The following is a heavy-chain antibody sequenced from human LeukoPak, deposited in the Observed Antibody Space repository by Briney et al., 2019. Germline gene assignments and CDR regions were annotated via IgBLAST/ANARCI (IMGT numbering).Heavy chain of an antibody. J-gene: IGHJ6*02. Sequence: GGSLRLSCAASGFTFSSYWMSWVRQAPGKGLEWVANIKQDGSEKYYVDSVKGRFTISRDNAKNSLYLQMNSLRAEDTAVYYCARVIRFLESLMDVWGQGTTVTVSS. CDR1: GFTFSSYW. V-gene: IGHV3-7*01. CDR3: ARVIRFLESLMDV. CDR2: IKQDGSEK. D-gene: IGHD3-3*01.